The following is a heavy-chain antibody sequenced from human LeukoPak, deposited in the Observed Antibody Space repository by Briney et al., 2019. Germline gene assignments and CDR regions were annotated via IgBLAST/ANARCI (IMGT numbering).Heavy chain of an antibody. CDR3: AKGSSGYFVDL. Sequence: GGSLRLSCAASGFIFNNYGLIWVRQAPGKGLEWVSAISNDGGGTNYADFVKGRFTISSDNSKNTLFLQMNSLRAEDTALYYCAKGSSGYFVDLWGQGTLVTVSS. D-gene: IGHD3-22*01. CDR1: GFIFNNYG. V-gene: IGHV3-23*01. CDR2: ISNDGGGT. J-gene: IGHJ5*02.